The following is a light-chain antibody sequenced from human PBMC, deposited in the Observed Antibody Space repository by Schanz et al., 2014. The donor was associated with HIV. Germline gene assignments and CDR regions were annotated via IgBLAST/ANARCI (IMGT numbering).Light chain of an antibody. Sequence: QSALTQPRSVSGSPGQSVTISCTGASSDVNVYNYVSWYQQYPGKAPKLLVYDASKRPSGVPDRFSGSKSGNTASLTISALQAEDEADYYCTSKGDINNFMVFGGGTKLTVL. CDR2: DAS. CDR1: SSDVNVYNY. V-gene: IGLV2-11*01. CDR3: TSKGDINNFMV. J-gene: IGLJ2*01.